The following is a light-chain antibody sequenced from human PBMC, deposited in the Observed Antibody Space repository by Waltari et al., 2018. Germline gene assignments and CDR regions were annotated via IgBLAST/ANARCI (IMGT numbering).Light chain of an antibody. V-gene: IGLV3-27*01. CDR1: VLAKEY. Sequence: SYELTQPSSVSVSPGQTARITCSGDVLAKEYARWFPQKPGQAPGLVIYKDRERPSGIPERFSGSSSGTTVTLTISGAQVEDEADYYCYSAADNNLRVFGGGTKLTVL. J-gene: IGLJ3*02. CDR3: YSAADNNLRV. CDR2: KDR.